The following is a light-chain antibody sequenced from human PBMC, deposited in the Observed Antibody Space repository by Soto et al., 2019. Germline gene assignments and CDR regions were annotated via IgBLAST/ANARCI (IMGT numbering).Light chain of an antibody. V-gene: IGKV1-9*01. Sequence: DIQLTQSPSFLSASVGDRVTITCRASQGISNYLAWYQQKPGKAPKYLIYAASTLQSGVPSRFSGSGSGTVFTLTINSLQPEDFATYYCQQLDSFPTYTFGQGTKLEIK. J-gene: IGKJ2*01. CDR3: QQLDSFPTYT. CDR1: QGISNY. CDR2: AAS.